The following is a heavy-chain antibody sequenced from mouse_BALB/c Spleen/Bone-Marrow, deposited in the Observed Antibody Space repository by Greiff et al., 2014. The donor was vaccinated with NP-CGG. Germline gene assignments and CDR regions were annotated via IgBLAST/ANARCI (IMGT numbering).Heavy chain of an antibody. D-gene: IGHD1-1*01. CDR3: ASYYYGSSYGSAY. Sequence: VPLQQSRAEPFESGASVKLSCTTSGFHIKETYMHWGKQRPEQGLEWIWRIDPANGNTKDDPKFQGKATITADTSSNTAYLQLSSLTSEDTAVYYCASYYYGSSYGSAYWGQGTLVTVSA. CDR2: IDPANGNT. V-gene: IGHV14-3*02. J-gene: IGHJ3*01. CDR1: GFHIKETY.